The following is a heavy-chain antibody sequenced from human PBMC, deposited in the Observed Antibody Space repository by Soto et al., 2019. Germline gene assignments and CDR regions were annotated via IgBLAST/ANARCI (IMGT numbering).Heavy chain of an antibody. Sequence: PSETLSLTCTVSGGSISSGGYYWTWIRQHPGTGLEWIGFIYHSGTTYYNPSLNSRVTIPVDKSKNQFSLRLSSVTAADTAVYYCARDSRSWTGYSFDYYGLDVWGQGATVTVSS. J-gene: IGHJ6*02. CDR1: GGSISSGGYY. CDR2: IYHSGTT. D-gene: IGHD3-9*01. V-gene: IGHV4-31*03. CDR3: ARDSRSWTGYSFDYYGLDV.